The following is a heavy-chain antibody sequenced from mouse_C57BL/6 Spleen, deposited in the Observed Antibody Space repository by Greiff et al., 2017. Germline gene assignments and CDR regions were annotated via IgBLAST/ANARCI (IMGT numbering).Heavy chain of an antibody. J-gene: IGHJ2*01. V-gene: IGHV1-22*01. CDR2: INPNNGGT. D-gene: IGHD3-3*01. CDR1: GYTFTDYN. Sequence: EVQLQESGPELVKPGASVKMSCKASGYTFTDYNMHWVKQSHGKSLEWIGYINPNNGGTSYNQKFKGKATLTVNKSSSPAYMELRSLTSEDAAVYYCARWAGKDYFDYWGQGTTLTVSS. CDR3: ARWAGKDYFDY.